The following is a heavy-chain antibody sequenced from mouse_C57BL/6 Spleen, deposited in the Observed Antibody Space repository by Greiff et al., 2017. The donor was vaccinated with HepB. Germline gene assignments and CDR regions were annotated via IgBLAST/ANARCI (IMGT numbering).Heavy chain of an antibody. CDR1: GYTFTDYY. Sequence: EVQLQQSGPVLVKPGASVKMSCKASGYTFTDYYMNWVKQSHGKSLEWIGVINPYNGGTSYNQKFKGKATLTVDKSSSTAYMELNSLTSEDSAVYYCASYYGSSPYFDYWGQGTTLTVSS. D-gene: IGHD1-1*01. V-gene: IGHV1-19*01. CDR2: INPYNGGT. J-gene: IGHJ2*01. CDR3: ASYYGSSPYFDY.